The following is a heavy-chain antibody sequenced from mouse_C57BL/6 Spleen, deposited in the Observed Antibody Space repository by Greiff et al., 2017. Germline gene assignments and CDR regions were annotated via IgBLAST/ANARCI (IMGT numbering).Heavy chain of an antibody. Sequence: VQLVESGAELMKPGASVKLSCKATGYTFTGYWIEWVKQRPGHGLEWIGEILPGSGSTNYNEKFKGKATFTADTSSNTAYMQLSSLTTEDSAIYYCARSGLYYDYDNYAMDYWGQGTSVTVSS. CDR1: GYTFTGYW. V-gene: IGHV1-9*01. J-gene: IGHJ4*01. D-gene: IGHD2-4*01. CDR2: ILPGSGST. CDR3: ARSGLYYDYDNYAMDY.